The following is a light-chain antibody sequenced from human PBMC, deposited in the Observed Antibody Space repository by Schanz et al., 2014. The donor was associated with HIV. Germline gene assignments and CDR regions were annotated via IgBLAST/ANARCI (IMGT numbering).Light chain of an antibody. CDR3: QQYGGSPLT. CDR1: HSVSSNF. V-gene: IGKV3-20*01. J-gene: IGKJ4*01. Sequence: DIVLTQSPDTLSVPPGERATLSCRASHSVSSNFFAWYQQKPGQAPRLLIFGASNRAAGIPDRLSGGESGTDFTLTISRVEPEDYALYYGQQYGGSPLTFGGGTKGE. CDR2: GAS.